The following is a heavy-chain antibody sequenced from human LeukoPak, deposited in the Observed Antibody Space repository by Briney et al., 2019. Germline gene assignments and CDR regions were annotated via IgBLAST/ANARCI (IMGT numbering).Heavy chain of an antibody. CDR1: GFTFSIYW. Sequence: PGGSLRLSCAASGFTFSIYWMHWVRQAPGKGLVWVSRINSDGCSTSYADSVKGRFTISRDNAKNTLYLQMNSLRAEDTAVYYCARDPVDTAMVTYYYYYYMDVWGKGTTVTVSS. J-gene: IGHJ6*03. CDR2: INSDGCST. CDR3: ARDPVDTAMVTYYYYYYMDV. V-gene: IGHV3-74*01. D-gene: IGHD5-18*01.